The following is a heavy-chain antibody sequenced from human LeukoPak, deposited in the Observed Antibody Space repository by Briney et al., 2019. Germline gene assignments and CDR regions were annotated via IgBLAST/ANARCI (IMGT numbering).Heavy chain of an antibody. Sequence: GESLKISCKGSGYSFTSYWIGWVRQMPGEGLEWMGIIYPGDSDARYSPSFQGQVTISADKSTNTAYLQWISLKASDTAMYYCARQATVTTKNWFDPWGQGTLVTVSS. J-gene: IGHJ5*02. D-gene: IGHD4-17*01. V-gene: IGHV5-51*01. CDR1: GYSFTSYW. CDR2: IYPGDSDA. CDR3: ARQATVTTKNWFDP.